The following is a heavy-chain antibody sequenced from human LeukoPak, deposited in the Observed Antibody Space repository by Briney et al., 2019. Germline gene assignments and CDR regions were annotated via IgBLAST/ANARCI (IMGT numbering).Heavy chain of an antibody. Sequence: ASVKVSCKASGYTFTSYDINWVRQATGQGLEWMGWMNPNSGNTGYAQKFQGRVTITRNTSISTAYMELRSLRSDDTAVYYCARGGWRYYDSSGYELDAFDIWGQGTMVTVSS. V-gene: IGHV1-8*03. CDR1: GYTFTSYD. J-gene: IGHJ3*02. CDR2: MNPNSGNT. D-gene: IGHD3-22*01. CDR3: ARGGWRYYDSSGYELDAFDI.